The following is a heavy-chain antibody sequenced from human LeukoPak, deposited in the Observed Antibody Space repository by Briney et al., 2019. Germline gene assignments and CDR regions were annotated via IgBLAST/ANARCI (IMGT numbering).Heavy chain of an antibody. CDR2: INHSGST. V-gene: IGHV4-34*01. CDR3: ARGRQSSRKWLVLEFPQNWFDP. J-gene: IGHJ5*02. Sequence: KPSETLSLTCAVYGGSFSGYYWSWIRQPPGKGLEWIGEINHSGSTNYNPSLKSRVTISVDTSKNQFSLKLSSVTAADTAVYYCARGRQSSRKWLVLEFPQNWFDPWGQGTLVTVSS. D-gene: IGHD6-19*01. CDR1: GGSFSGYY.